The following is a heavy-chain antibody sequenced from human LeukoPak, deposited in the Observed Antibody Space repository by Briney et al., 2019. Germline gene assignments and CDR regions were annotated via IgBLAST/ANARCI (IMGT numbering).Heavy chain of an antibody. D-gene: IGHD3-22*01. CDR2: IWYDGSNK. CDR1: GFTFSTYG. Sequence: GSLRLSCAASGFTFSTYGMHWVRQVPGKGLEWVALIWYDGSNKYYADSVKGRFIISRDNSKDTLYLQMNSLRAEDTALYYCARRRDSSAYYYFDYWGQGTLVTVSS. J-gene: IGHJ4*02. V-gene: IGHV3-33*01. CDR3: ARRRDSSAYYYFDY.